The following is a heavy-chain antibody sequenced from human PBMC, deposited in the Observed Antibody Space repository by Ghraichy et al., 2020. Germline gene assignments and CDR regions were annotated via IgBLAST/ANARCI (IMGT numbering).Heavy chain of an antibody. Sequence: SETLSLTCTVSGGSISTYYWTWIRQPPGKGLEWIGNMYYSRSSNYNPSLKSRVTISVDTCKNQISLKMSSVTAADTAVYYCMGGRAGAPFDYWGQGTLVTVSS. CDR3: MGGRAGAPFDY. CDR2: MYYSRSS. CDR1: GGSISTYY. D-gene: IGHD1-26*01. J-gene: IGHJ4*02. V-gene: IGHV4-59*08.